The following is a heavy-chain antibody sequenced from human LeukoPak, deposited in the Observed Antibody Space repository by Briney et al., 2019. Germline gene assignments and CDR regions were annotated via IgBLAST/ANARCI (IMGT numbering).Heavy chain of an antibody. CDR2: ISAYNGNT. J-gene: IGHJ4*02. V-gene: IGHV1-18*01. Sequence: GASVKVSCKASGYTFTSYGISWARQAPGQGLEWMGWISAYNGNTNYAQKLQGRVTMTTDTSTSTAYMELRSLRSDDTAVYYCARDESGSAYYDSSGSSGYWGQGTLVTVSS. CDR3: ARDESGSAYYDSSGSSGY. D-gene: IGHD3-22*01. CDR1: GYTFTSYG.